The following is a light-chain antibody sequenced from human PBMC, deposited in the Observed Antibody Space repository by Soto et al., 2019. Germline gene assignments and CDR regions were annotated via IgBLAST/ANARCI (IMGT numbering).Light chain of an antibody. CDR1: SSNIGDNA. Sequence: QSVLTQPPSVSEAPRQRVTISCSGSSSNIGDNAVNWYQQLPGKAPKLLIYYDDLLPSGVSDRFSGSKSGTSASLAISGLRSEDEADYYCAAWDDSLNGGVFGGGTKLTVL. CDR3: AAWDDSLNGGV. V-gene: IGLV1-36*01. J-gene: IGLJ3*02. CDR2: YDD.